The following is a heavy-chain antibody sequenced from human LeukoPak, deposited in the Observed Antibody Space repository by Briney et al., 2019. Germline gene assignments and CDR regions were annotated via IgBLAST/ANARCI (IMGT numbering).Heavy chain of an antibody. CDR2: INWNGQST. J-gene: IGHJ3*02. CDR1: GFAFDDSG. D-gene: IGHD2-2*01. V-gene: IGHV3-20*04. Sequence: TGGSLRLSCTASGFAFDDSGLSWVRQAPGKGLEWVSGINWNGQSTGYADSVKGRFTISRDNAKSSLYLQMNSLRAEDTALYYCARTVELVPAGIWYADAFDMWGQGTMVTVSS. CDR3: ARTVELVPAGIWYADAFDM.